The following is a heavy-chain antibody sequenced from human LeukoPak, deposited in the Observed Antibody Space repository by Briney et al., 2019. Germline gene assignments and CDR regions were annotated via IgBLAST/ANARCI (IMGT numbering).Heavy chain of an antibody. D-gene: IGHD3-3*01. CDR1: VFTFSSYA. Sequence: GGSLRLSCAASVFTFSSYAMSLVRQAPGKGLEWVSAISGSGGSTYYADSVKGRFTISRDNSKNTLYLQMNSLRAEDTAVYYCAREHLYYDFWSGYFFDYWGQGTLVTVSS. CDR2: ISGSGGST. CDR3: AREHLYYDFWSGYFFDY. V-gene: IGHV3-23*01. J-gene: IGHJ4*02.